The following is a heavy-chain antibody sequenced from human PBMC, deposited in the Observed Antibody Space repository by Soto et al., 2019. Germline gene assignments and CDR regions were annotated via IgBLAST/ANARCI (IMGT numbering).Heavy chain of an antibody. CDR3: ARWFTYGNFDYFDY. D-gene: IGHD3-10*01. Sequence: PGGSLRLSCAASGFTFSSYWIHWFRQAPGKGLMWVSRINSGGGTTTYADSVKGRFTISRDNAKNTLYLQMNGLRAEDTAVYYCARWFTYGNFDYFDYWGQGTQVTVSS. CDR2: INSGGGTT. CDR1: GFTFSSYW. V-gene: IGHV3-74*01. J-gene: IGHJ4*02.